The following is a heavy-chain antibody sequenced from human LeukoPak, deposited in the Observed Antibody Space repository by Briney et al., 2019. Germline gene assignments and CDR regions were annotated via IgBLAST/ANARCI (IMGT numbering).Heavy chain of an antibody. CDR2: IYYSGST. D-gene: IGHD6-19*01. J-gene: IGHJ4*02. V-gene: IGHV4-39*01. Sequence: PSETLSLTCTVSGGSISSSSYYWGWIRQPPGKGLEWIGSIYYSGSTYYNPPLKSRVTISVDTSKNQFSLKLSSVTAADTAVYYCARHGWYGWEPEEIWGQGTLVTVSS. CDR3: ARHGWYGWEPEEI. CDR1: GGSISSSSYY.